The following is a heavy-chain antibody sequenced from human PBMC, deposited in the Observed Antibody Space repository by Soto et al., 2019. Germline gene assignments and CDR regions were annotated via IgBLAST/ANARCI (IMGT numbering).Heavy chain of an antibody. CDR1: GGTFSSYA. D-gene: IGHD2-8*01. Sequence: VASVKVSCKASGGTFSSYAISWVRQAPGQGLEWMGGIIPIFGTANYAQKFQGRVTITADESTSTAYMELSSLRSEDTAVYYCAIRGPELYASRRSYYYYGMDVWGQGTTVTVSS. CDR3: AIRGPELYASRRSYYYYGMDV. V-gene: IGHV1-69*13. CDR2: IIPIFGTA. J-gene: IGHJ6*02.